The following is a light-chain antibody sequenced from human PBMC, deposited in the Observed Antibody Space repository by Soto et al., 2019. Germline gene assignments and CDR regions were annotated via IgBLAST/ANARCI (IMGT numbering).Light chain of an antibody. CDR1: QGVSSS. Sequence: EIVMTQSPATLSVSPGERATLSCRASQGVSSSLAWYQQKPGQAPRILIYGASTKATGIPARFSGSGSGTEFTPTINSLQSEDFAVYYCQQYDNWPLTFGGGTKVEIK. CDR3: QQYDNWPLT. V-gene: IGKV3-15*01. CDR2: GAS. J-gene: IGKJ4*01.